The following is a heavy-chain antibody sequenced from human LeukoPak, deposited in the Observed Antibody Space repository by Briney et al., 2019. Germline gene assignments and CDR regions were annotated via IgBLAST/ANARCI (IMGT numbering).Heavy chain of an antibody. D-gene: IGHD6-13*01. CDR1: GFTFSSYA. Sequence: PGGSLRLSCAASGFTFSSYAMSWVRQSPGKGLEWVSALNGGGGNTYYADSVKGRFTISRDNSKNTLYLQMNSLRAEDTAVYYCAKVERGSSSSWYPYYFDYWGQGTLVTVSS. V-gene: IGHV3-23*01. CDR2: LNGGGGNT. CDR3: AKVERGSSSSWYPYYFDY. J-gene: IGHJ4*02.